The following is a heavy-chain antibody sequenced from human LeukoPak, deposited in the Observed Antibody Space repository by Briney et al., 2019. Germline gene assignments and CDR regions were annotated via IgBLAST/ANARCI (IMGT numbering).Heavy chain of an antibody. CDR1: GFTFSSYG. D-gene: IGHD6-19*01. CDR3: AKGGIAVAGTRTGLDY. Sequence: GGSLRLSCAASGFTFSSYGVHWVRQAPGKGLEWVAFIRYDGSNKYYADSVKGRFTISRDNSKNTLYPQMNSLRAEDTAVYYCAKGGIAVAGTRTGLDYWGQGTLVTVSS. V-gene: IGHV3-30*02. CDR2: IRYDGSNK. J-gene: IGHJ4*02.